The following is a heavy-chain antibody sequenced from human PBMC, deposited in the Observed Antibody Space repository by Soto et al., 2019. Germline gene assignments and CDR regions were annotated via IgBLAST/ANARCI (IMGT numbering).Heavy chain of an antibody. CDR1: GFTFSSYA. CDR3: AKGNSEYSYYYYYGMDV. CDR2: ISGSGGST. D-gene: IGHD2-15*01. V-gene: IGHV3-23*01. J-gene: IGHJ6*02. Sequence: GGSLRLSCAASGFTFSSYAMSWVRQAPGKGLEWVSAISGSGGSTYYADSVKGRFTISRDNSKNTLYLQMNSLRAEDTAVYYCAKGNSEYSYYYYYGMDVWGQGTTVTASS.